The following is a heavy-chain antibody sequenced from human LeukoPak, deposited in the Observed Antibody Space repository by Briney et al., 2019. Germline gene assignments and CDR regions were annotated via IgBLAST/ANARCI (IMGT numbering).Heavy chain of an antibody. CDR1: GGSFSGYY. CDR2: INHSGST. J-gene: IGHJ5*02. Sequence: SETLSLTCAVYGGSFSGYYRSWIRQPPGKGLEWIGEINHSGSTNYNPSLKSRVTISVDTSKNQFSLKLSSVTAADTAVYYCARDIHDYGDYVWFDPWGQGTLVTVSS. D-gene: IGHD4-17*01. CDR3: ARDIHDYGDYVWFDP. V-gene: IGHV4-34*01.